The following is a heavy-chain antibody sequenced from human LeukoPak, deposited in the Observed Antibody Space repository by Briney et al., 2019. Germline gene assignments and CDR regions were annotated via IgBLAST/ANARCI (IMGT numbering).Heavy chain of an antibody. J-gene: IGHJ4*02. V-gene: IGHV3-66*01. CDR2: IYSGGST. Sequence: PGGSLRLSCTASGFTVSSYHMSWVRQAPGKGLEWVAVIYSGGSTYYADSVKGRFTISRDNPKNTPYLQMSSLRAEDTAVYYCAREGYSSGWYGLDYWGQGALVTVSS. CDR3: AREGYSSGWYGLDY. CDR1: GFTVSSYH. D-gene: IGHD6-19*01.